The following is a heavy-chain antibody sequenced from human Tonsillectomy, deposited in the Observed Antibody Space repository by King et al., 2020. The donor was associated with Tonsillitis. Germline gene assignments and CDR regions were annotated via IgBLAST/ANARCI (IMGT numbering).Heavy chain of an antibody. V-gene: IGHV4-39*01. J-gene: IGHJ4*02. CDR1: GGSISSSSYY. Sequence: QLQESGPGLVKPSETLSLTCTVSGGSISSSSYYWGWIRQPPGKGLEWIGSIYYSGSTYYNPSLKSRVTISVDTSKNQFSLKLSSVTAADTAVYYCARQTVAGTSGMRSYFDYWGQGTLVTVSS. CDR3: ARQTVAGTSGMRSYFDY. CDR2: IYYSGST. D-gene: IGHD6-19*01.